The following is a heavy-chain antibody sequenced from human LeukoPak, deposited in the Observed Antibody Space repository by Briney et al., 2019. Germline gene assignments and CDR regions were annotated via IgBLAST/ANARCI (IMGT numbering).Heavy chain of an antibody. CDR3: TRDPNGDYIGAFDP. Sequence: GGSLRLSCAAPGLTFSHYAMTWVRQAPGKGLEWVSSITGNGGSAVYTDSVKGRFTTSRDNSKNTLYLQMNSLRAEDTALYYCTRDPNGDYIGAFDPWGQGTLVTVSS. CDR1: GLTFSHYA. V-gene: IGHV3-23*01. J-gene: IGHJ5*02. D-gene: IGHD4-17*01. CDR2: ITGNGGSA.